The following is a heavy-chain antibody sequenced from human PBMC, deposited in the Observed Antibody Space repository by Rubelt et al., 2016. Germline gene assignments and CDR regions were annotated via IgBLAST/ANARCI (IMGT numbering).Heavy chain of an antibody. Sequence: QVQLQQWGAGLLKPSETLSLTCAVYGGSFSDYYWNWIRQPPGKGLEWIGEISHRGSTNYNPSLKSRVTLSVDTFKNQFPLKLTSVTAADTTVDYCARERIAARGLFDPWAQGTLVTVSS. CDR2: ISHRGST. CDR1: GGSFSDYY. J-gene: IGHJ5*02. CDR3: ARERIAARGLFDP. V-gene: IGHV4-34*01. D-gene: IGHD6-6*01.